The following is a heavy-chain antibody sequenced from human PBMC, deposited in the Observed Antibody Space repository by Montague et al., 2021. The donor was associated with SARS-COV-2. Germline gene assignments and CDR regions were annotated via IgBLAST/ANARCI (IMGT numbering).Heavy chain of an antibody. V-gene: IGHV4-34*01. J-gene: IGHJ6*02. CDR3: ARRPGRVWGLDV. D-gene: IGHD3-10*01. CDR1: GASFSGYY. CDR2: ISHSGTT. Sequence: SETLSLTCAVYGASFSGYYWNFIRQTPGKGLEWLGEISHSGTTKYNPSLKSRFTISADTSKNQFSLTLTSVTAADTAVYFCARRPGRVWGLDVWGHGTTATFSS.